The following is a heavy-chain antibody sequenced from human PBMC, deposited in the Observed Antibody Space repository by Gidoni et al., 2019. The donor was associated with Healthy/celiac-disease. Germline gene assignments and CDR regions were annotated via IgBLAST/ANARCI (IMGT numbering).Heavy chain of an antibody. J-gene: IGHJ4*02. V-gene: IGHV3-53*01. CDR2: IYSGGST. CDR1: GFTVSSNY. CDR3: ARGERSYIGY. Sequence: EVQLVASGGGLIQPGGSLSLSCSASGFTVSSNYMSWGRQAPGKGLEWVSVIYSGGSTYYADSVKGRFTISRDNSKNTLYRQMNSLRAEDTAVYYCARGERSYIGYWGQGTLVTVSS.